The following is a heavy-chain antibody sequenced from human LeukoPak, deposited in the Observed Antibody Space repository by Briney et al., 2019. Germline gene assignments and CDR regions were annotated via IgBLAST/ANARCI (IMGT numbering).Heavy chain of an antibody. CDR1: GGSISSGSYY. D-gene: IGHD3/OR15-3a*01. CDR2: IYASGRA. Sequence: SETLSLTCNVSGGSISSGSYYWGWIRQPPGKGLEWIGHIYASGRADYSPSLKSRVTISVDTSNNWFSLKLTSVTAADTAVYFCATDSSDDFYHNSFDIWGQGTMVTVSS. CDR3: ATDSSDDFYHNSFDI. V-gene: IGHV4-39*01. J-gene: IGHJ3*02.